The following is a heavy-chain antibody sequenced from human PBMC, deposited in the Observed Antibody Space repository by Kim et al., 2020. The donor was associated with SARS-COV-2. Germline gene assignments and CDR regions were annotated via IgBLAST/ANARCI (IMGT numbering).Heavy chain of an antibody. CDR3: ARDMGLRYYDCSGYPQPHFDY. Sequence: GGSLRLSCAASGFTFSDYYMSWIRQAPGKGLEWVSYISSSGSTIYYADSVKGRFTISRDNAKNSLYLQMNSLRAEDTAVYYCARDMGLRYYDCSGYPQPHFDYWGQGTLVTVSS. CDR2: ISSSGSTI. CDR1: GFTFSDYY. D-gene: IGHD3-22*01. V-gene: IGHV3-11*01. J-gene: IGHJ4*02.